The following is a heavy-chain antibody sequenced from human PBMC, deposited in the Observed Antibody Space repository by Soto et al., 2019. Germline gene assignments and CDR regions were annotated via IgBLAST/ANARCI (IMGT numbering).Heavy chain of an antibody. V-gene: IGHV1-8*01. D-gene: IGHD2-2*01. Sequence: ASVKVSCKASGYTFTSYDINWVRQATGQGLEWMGWMNPNSGNTGYAQKFQGRVTMTRNTSISTAYMELSSLRSEDTAVYYCARVGNIVVVPAGPLWGYYYGMDVWGQGTTVTVSS. CDR2: MNPNSGNT. CDR3: ARVGNIVVVPAGPLWGYYYGMDV. CDR1: GYTFTSYD. J-gene: IGHJ6*02.